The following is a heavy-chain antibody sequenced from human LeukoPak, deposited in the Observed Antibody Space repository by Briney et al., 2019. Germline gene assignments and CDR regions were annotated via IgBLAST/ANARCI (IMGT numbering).Heavy chain of an antibody. Sequence: GGSLRLSCAASGFIFRIYGMHWVRPAAGKGLEWEALIPYEGDSTYYADSVKGRFTISRDNSKNTLYLQMSSLRAEDTAVYYCVKDQTTMVRGVPAYYFDYWGQGTLVTVSS. J-gene: IGHJ4*02. CDR1: GFIFRIYG. V-gene: IGHV3-30*18. D-gene: IGHD3-10*01. CDR2: IPYEGDST. CDR3: VKDQTTMVRGVPAYYFDY.